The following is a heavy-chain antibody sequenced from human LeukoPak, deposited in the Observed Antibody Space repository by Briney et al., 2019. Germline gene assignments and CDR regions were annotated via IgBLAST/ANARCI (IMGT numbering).Heavy chain of an antibody. V-gene: IGHV3-21*01. J-gene: IGHJ4*02. Sequence: GGSLRLSCAASGFTFSSYSMNWVRQAPGKGLEWVSSISSSSSYIYYADSVKGRFTISRDNAKNSLYLQMNSLRAEDTAVYYCARDGSVRVATYDYWGQGTLVTVSS. CDR3: ARDGSVRVATYDY. D-gene: IGHD5-12*01. CDR1: GFTFSSYS. CDR2: ISSSSSYI.